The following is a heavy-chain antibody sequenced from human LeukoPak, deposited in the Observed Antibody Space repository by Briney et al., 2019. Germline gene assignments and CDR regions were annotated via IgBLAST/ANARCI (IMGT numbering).Heavy chain of an antibody. CDR1: GFIFSNYA. J-gene: IGHJ4*02. Sequence: PGGSLRLSCAASGFIFSNYAMSWVRQAPGKGLEWVSAIGGRDSGTYYADSVRGRFTVSRDDPKNTLYLQMNTLRAEDTDVYYCAKWGDYDILTGYYDSDYWGQGTLVTVSS. D-gene: IGHD3-9*01. CDR3: AKWGDYDILTGYYDSDY. CDR2: IGGRDSGT. V-gene: IGHV3-23*01.